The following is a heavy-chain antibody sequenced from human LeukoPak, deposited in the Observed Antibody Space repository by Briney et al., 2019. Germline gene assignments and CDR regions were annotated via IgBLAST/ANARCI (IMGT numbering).Heavy chain of an antibody. Sequence: GRSLRLSCAGSGFTFGGYGMHWFRQTPGKGLEWVAVIAYDGSKAFYADSVKGRFTISRDNSKNTMSVQMDDLRAEDTAVYYCTRYNNDHFDYWGQGTLVTVSS. CDR1: GFTFGGYG. J-gene: IGHJ4*02. CDR2: IAYDGSKA. V-gene: IGHV3-33*01. CDR3: TRYNNDHFDY. D-gene: IGHD1-14*01.